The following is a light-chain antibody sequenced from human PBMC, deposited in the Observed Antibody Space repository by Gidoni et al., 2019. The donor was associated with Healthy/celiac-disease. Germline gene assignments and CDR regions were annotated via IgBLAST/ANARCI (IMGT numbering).Light chain of an antibody. CDR2: QDS. Sequence: SYELTQPPLASVSPGQTASITCSGDKLGDKYACWYQQKPGQSPVLVIYQDSKRPSGIPERFSGSNSGNTATLTISGTQTMDEADYYCQAWDSSYVVFGGGTKLTVL. CDR3: QAWDSSYVV. V-gene: IGLV3-1*01. CDR1: KLGDKY. J-gene: IGLJ2*01.